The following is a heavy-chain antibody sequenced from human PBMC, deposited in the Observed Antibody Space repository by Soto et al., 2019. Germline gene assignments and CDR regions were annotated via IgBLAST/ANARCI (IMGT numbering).Heavy chain of an antibody. J-gene: IGHJ3*01. D-gene: IGHD1-1*01. CDR2: IYWDDDR. V-gene: IGHV2-5*02. CDR3: AHTQLTTDANAFDV. Sequence: QITLKESGPTLVKPTQVLTLTCSFSGFSLTTLGAGVGWVRQPPGKALEWLALIYWDDDRQYSPSLKTRLTITKDTSKNQVVLTMTNMDPVDTGTYYCAHTQLTTDANAFDVWGQGTIVTVSS. CDR1: GFSLTTLGAG.